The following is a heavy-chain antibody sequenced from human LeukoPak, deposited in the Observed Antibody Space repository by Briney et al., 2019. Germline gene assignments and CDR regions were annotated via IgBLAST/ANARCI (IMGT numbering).Heavy chain of an antibody. Sequence: PGRSLRLSCAASGFTFSSYSMHWVRQAPGKGLEWVAVISYDGKKRFYADSVKGRFTISIDNSKNTVDLQMNSLRPEDTAVYYCARDWGYDSGTYCVYWGQGTLVTVSP. J-gene: IGHJ4*02. D-gene: IGHD3-10*01. V-gene: IGHV3-30*04. CDR1: GFTFSSYS. CDR3: ARDWGYDSGTYCVY. CDR2: ISYDGKKR.